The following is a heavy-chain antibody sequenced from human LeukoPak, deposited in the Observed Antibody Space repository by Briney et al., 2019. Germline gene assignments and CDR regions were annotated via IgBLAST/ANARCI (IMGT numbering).Heavy chain of an antibody. V-gene: IGHV3-7*01. J-gene: IGHJ4*02. Sequence: GGSLRLSCAASGFTFSTYWMSWVRQAPGKGLEWVANIKQDGSEKYYMDSVKGRFTISRDNARNSLYLQMNSLRAEDTAVYYCASRAHFWSGPGGWGQGTLVTVSS. CDR2: IKQDGSEK. CDR1: GFTFSTYW. D-gene: IGHD3-3*02. CDR3: ASRAHFWSGPGG.